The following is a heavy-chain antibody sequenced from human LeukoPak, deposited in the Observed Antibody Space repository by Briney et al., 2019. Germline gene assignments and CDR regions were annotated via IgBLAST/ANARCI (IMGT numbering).Heavy chain of an antibody. CDR1: GGSFSGYY. CDR2: INHSGST. V-gene: IGHV4-34*01. J-gene: IGHJ3*02. CDR3: ARRGPSSAFDI. Sequence: SETLSLTCAVYGGSFSGYYWSWIRQPPGKGLEWIGEINHSGSTNYNPSLKSRVTISVDTSKNQFSLKLSSVTAADTAVYHCARRGPSSAFDIWGQGTMVTVSS.